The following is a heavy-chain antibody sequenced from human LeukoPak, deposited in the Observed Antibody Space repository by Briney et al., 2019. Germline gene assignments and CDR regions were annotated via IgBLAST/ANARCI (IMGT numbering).Heavy chain of an antibody. D-gene: IGHD4-17*01. J-gene: IGHJ6*03. CDR3: ARAFYGANYYYYYMDV. CDR2: ISSSSSYI. V-gene: IGHV3-21*01. Sequence: GGSLRLSCAASGFTFSSYSMNWVRQAPGKGLEWVSSISSSSSYIYYADSVKGRFTISRDNAKNSLYLQMNSLGAEDTAVYYCARAFYGANYYYYYMDVWGKGTTVTVSS. CDR1: GFTFSSYS.